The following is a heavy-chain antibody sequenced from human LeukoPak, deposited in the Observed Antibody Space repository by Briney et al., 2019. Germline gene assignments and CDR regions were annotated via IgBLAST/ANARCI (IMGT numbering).Heavy chain of an antibody. D-gene: IGHD2-2*02. CDR1: GFTFSSYA. J-gene: IGHJ4*02. Sequence: GGSLRLSCAASGFTFSSYAMSWVRQAPGKGLEWVSAISGSGGSTYYADSVKGRFTISRDNSKNTLYLQMNSLRAEGTAVYYCANAGYCSSTSCYNGGSDYWGQGTLVTVSS. CDR2: ISGSGGST. CDR3: ANAGYCSSTSCYNGGSDY. V-gene: IGHV3-23*01.